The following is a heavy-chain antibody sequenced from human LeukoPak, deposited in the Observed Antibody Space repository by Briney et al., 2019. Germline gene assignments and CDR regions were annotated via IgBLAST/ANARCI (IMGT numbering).Heavy chain of an antibody. CDR2: IKQDGSEK. D-gene: IGHD6-13*01. CDR3: ARFRGSSWYGSVDY. J-gene: IGHJ4*02. Sequence: GGSLRPSCAASGFTFSSYWMSWVRQAPGKGLEWVANIKQDGSEKYYVDSVKGRFTISRDNAKNSLYLQMNSLRAEDTAVYYCARFRGSSWYGSVDYWGQGTLVTVSS. V-gene: IGHV3-7*01. CDR1: GFTFSSYW.